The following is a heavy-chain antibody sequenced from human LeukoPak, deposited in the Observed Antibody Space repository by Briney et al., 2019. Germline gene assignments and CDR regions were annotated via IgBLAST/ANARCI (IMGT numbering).Heavy chain of an antibody. CDR2: INWNGGST. J-gene: IGHJ4*02. Sequence: GGSLRLSCAASGFTFDDYGMSWVRQAPGKGLEWVSGINWNGGSTGYADSVKGRFTISRDNAKDSLYLQMNSLRAEDTALYYCAREPGIAVAGPYFDYWGQGTLVTVSS. CDR3: AREPGIAVAGPYFDY. D-gene: IGHD6-19*01. V-gene: IGHV3-20*04. CDR1: GFTFDDYG.